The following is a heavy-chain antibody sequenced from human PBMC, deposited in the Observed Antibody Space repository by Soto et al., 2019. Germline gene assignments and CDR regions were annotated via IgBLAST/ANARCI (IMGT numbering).Heavy chain of an antibody. Sequence: ASVKVSCKASGYTFASYAISWMRQAPGQGLEWMGWISAYNGNTNYAQKLQGRVTMTTDTSASTAYMELRSLRSDDTAVYYCARGGPSGYYYYFDYWGPGTLVTVSS. CDR3: ARGGPSGYYYYFDY. J-gene: IGHJ4*02. V-gene: IGHV1-18*01. CDR1: GYTFASYA. CDR2: ISAYNGNT. D-gene: IGHD3-22*01.